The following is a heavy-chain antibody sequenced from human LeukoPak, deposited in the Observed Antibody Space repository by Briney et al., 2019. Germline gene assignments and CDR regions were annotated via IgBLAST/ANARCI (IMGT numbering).Heavy chain of an antibody. V-gene: IGHV1-69*13. Sequence: ASVKVSCKASGGTFSSYAISWVRQAPGQGLEWMGGIIPIFGTANYAQKFQGRVTITADESTSTAYMELSSLRSEDTAVYYCARDRAAAGTMGNWFDPWAREPWSPSPQ. CDR2: IIPIFGTA. J-gene: IGHJ5*02. CDR1: GGTFSSYA. D-gene: IGHD6-13*01. CDR3: ARDRAAAGTMGNWFDP.